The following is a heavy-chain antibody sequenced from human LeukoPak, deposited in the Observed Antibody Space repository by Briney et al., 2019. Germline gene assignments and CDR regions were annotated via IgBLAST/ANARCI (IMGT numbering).Heavy chain of an antibody. J-gene: IGHJ5*02. CDR1: GYTFTGDY. V-gene: IGHV1-2*02. D-gene: IGHD3-9*01. CDR2: INPNSGGT. Sequence: ASVKVSCKASGYTFTGDYMHWVRQAPGQGLEWMGWINPNSGGTNYAQKFQGRVTMTRDTSISTAYMELSRLRSDDTAVYYCARVLAYYDILTGYSDVPNWFDPWGQGTLVTVSS. CDR3: ARVLAYYDILTGYSDVPNWFDP.